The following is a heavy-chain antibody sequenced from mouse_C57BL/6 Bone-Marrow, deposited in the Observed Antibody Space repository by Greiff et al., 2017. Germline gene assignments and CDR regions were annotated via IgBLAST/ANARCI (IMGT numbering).Heavy chain of an antibody. J-gene: IGHJ4*01. CDR2: IYPGDGDT. D-gene: IGHD2-4*01. V-gene: IGHV1-82*01. CDR3: GRNCDYESPYYYAMGY. CDR1: GYAFSSSW. Sequence: QVQLKQSGPELVKPGASVKISCKASGYAFSSSWMNWVKQRPGKGLEWIGRIYPGDGDTNYNGKFKGKATRTAVKSSSTAYMQLSSLTSEDSAVYFCGRNCDYESPYYYAMGYWGQGASVTVSS.